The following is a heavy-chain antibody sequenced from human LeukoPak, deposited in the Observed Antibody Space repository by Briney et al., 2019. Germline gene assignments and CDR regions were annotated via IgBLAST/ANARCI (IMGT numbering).Heavy chain of an antibody. CDR1: GVSFNCYY. D-gene: IGHD5-24*01. Sequence: SETVSLTGAVYGVSFNCYYWSWLRQPPGKGRVWIGEINHSGSTNYNPSPKSRVTISVHTSKNQFSLKLSSVPAANAPVYYCMTGMGTVRRNNCFDYWGQGTLVTVSS. V-gene: IGHV4-34*01. J-gene: IGHJ4*02. CDR2: INHSGST. CDR3: MTGMGTVRRNNCFDY.